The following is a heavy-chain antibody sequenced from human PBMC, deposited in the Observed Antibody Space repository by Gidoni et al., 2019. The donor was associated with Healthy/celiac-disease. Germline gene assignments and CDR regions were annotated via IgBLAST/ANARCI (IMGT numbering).Heavy chain of an antibody. V-gene: IGHV3-48*01. Sequence: EVQLVESGGGLVQPGGSLRLSGAASGITFSSYSMNWVRQAPGKGLDGVSYIVSSSSTINYAGSVKGRFTISRDNAKNSLYLQMNSLRAEDTAVYYCAREPPTVTTFPPGIQIYYYGMDVWGQGTTVTVSS. D-gene: IGHD4-17*01. J-gene: IGHJ6*02. CDR3: AREPPTVTTFPPGIQIYYYGMDV. CDR2: IVSSSSTI. CDR1: GITFSSYS.